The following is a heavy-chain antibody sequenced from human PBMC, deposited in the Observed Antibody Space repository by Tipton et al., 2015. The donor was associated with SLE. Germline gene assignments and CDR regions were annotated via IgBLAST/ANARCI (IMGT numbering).Heavy chain of an antibody. CDR2: ISTGSSSI. CDR1: GFSVSSNY. V-gene: IGHV3-21*04. Sequence: QLVQSGGGLTQPGGSLRLSCAASGFSVSSNYMSWVRQAPGKGLEWVSSISTGSSSIYYADSVKGRFSISRDNAKNSLYLQMNSLRAEDTAVYHCALRGKKVTTVQGLYFDYWGQGTLVTVSS. D-gene: IGHD4-11*01. CDR3: ALRGKKVTTVQGLYFDY. J-gene: IGHJ4*02.